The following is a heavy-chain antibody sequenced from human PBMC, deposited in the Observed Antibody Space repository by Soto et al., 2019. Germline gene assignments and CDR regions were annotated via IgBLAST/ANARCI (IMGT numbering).Heavy chain of an antibody. J-gene: IGHJ3*02. D-gene: IGHD1-26*01. CDR1: GFTFSTYV. Sequence: EVQLLESGGGLVQPGGSLRLSCAASGFTFSTYVMTWVRQAPGKGLEWVSAISGSGVTIYYADSVKGRFTISRDNSKNTLYLQMNSLRVEDTAVYYCAKDRIVGATRAFAFDIWDQGTMVTVSS. CDR3: AKDRIVGATRAFAFDI. V-gene: IGHV3-23*01. CDR2: ISGSGVTI.